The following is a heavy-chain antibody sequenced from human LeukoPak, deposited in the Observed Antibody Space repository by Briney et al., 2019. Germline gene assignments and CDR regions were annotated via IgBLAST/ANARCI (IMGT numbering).Heavy chain of an antibody. J-gene: IGHJ4*01. D-gene: IGHD2-21*01. V-gene: IGHV3-7*01. CDR2: IKQDGSEK. CDR1: GFTFSNYW. CDR3: ARDLDCGGDCYRVQAFDI. Sequence: GGSLRLSCAASGFTFSNYWMNWVRQAPGKGLEWVANIKQDGSEKYFVDSVKGRFTISRDNAKNSLYLQMNNLRAEDTAVYYCARDLDCGGDCYRVQAFDIWGHGTLITVSS.